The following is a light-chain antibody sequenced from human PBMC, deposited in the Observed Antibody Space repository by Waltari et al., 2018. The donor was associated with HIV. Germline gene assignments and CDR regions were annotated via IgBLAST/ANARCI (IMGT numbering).Light chain of an antibody. J-gene: IGKJ1*01. CDR2: AAS. CDR1: QIISSY. Sequence: DIQMTQSPSSLSASVGDRVTITCRASQIISSYLNWYQQKPGKAPKRLIYAASSLQSGVPSRFSGSGSGTDFTLTISSLQPEDFATYDCQQSYSTPKTFGQGTKVEIK. V-gene: IGKV1-39*01. CDR3: QQSYSTPKT.